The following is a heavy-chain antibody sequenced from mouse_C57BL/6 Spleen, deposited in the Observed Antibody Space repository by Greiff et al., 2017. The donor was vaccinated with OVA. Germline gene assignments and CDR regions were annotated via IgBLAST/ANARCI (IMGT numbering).Heavy chain of an antibody. CDR1: GYSITSCYY. D-gene: IGHD2-4*01. Sequence: ESGPGLVKPSQSLSLTCPVTGYSITSCYYWYWIRQFPGNILEWLGYISYDGSNNYNPSLKNLISITRDTSKNQFYLQLNSVTTEDTATYYCARGDYDFYYFDYWGQGTTLTVSS. CDR3: ARGDYDFYYFDY. J-gene: IGHJ2*01. CDR2: ISYDGSN. V-gene: IGHV3-6*01.